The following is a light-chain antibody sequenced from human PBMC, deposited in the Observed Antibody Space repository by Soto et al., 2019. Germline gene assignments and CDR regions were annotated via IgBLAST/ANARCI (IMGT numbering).Light chain of an antibody. J-gene: IGLJ2*01. CDR2: DNN. CDR1: SSNIGNNY. Sequence: QSVLTQPPSVSAAPGQKVTISCSGSSSNIGNNYVSWYQQLPGTAPKLLIYDNNKRPSGIPDRFSGSKSGTSATLGITELQTGDEADYYCGTWDSSLSAVFGGGTKVTVL. V-gene: IGLV1-51*01. CDR3: GTWDSSLSAV.